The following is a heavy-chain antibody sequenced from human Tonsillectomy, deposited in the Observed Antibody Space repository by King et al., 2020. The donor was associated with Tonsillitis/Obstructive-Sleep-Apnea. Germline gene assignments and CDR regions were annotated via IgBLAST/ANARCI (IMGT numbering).Heavy chain of an antibody. CDR2: IDPSDSYT. J-gene: IGHJ5*02. CDR3: ARHEYSVKWYDP. V-gene: IGHV5-10-1*03. D-gene: IGHD5/OR15-5a*01. Sequence: QLVQSGAEVKKPGESLRISCKGSGYSFITYCITWVRQMPGKGLEWMGRIDPSDSYTNYSPSFQGHVTISADKSISTAYLQWSSLKASDTAMYYCARHEYSVKWYDPWGQGTLVTVSS. CDR1: GYSFITYC.